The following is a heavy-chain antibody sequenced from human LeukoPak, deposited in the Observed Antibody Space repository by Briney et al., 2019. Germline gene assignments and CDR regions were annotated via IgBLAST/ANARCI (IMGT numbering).Heavy chain of an antibody. J-gene: IGHJ4*02. CDR3: ARDFLAAAGTDFDY. D-gene: IGHD6-13*01. CDR1: GFTFSSYS. V-gene: IGHV3-21*01. Sequence: GGSLRLSCAASGFTFSSYSMNWVRQVPGKGLEWVSSISSSSSYIYYADSVKGRFTISRDNAKNSLYLQMNSLRAEDTAVYYCARDFLAAAGTDFDYWGQGTLVTVSS. CDR2: ISSSSSYI.